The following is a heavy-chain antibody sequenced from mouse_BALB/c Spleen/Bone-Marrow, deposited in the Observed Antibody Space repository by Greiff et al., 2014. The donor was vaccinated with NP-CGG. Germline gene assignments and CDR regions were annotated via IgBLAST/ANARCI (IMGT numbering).Heavy chain of an antibody. CDR1: GFNIKDTY. J-gene: IGHJ2*01. CDR2: IDPANGNT. Sequence: VQLKESGAELVKPGASVKLSCTASGFNIKDTYMHWVKQRPEQGLEWIGRIDPANGNTKYDPKVQVNASITSDTASNTAYLQLSSLTSDDTAVYYCASYVYGYYFDYWGQGTTLTVSS. D-gene: IGHD2-2*01. V-gene: IGHV14-3*02. CDR3: ASYVYGYYFDY.